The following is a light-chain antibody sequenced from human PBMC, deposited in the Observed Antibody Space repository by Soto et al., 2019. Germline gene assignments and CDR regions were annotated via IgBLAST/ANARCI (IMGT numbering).Light chain of an antibody. CDR1: QSVSSY. J-gene: IGKJ2*01. CDR3: QERSNWPYT. V-gene: IGKV3-11*01. Sequence: EIVLTQSPATLSLSPGERATLSCRASQSVSSYLAWYQQKPGQAPRLLIYDASNRATGIPARFIVSGSGTDFTLTISYLEPEAFAVYYCQERSNWPYTFGQGTKLEIK. CDR2: DAS.